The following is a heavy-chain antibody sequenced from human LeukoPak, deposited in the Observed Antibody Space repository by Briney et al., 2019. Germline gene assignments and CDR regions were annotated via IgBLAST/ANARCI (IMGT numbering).Heavy chain of an antibody. D-gene: IGHD3-22*01. CDR3: AKDPRSGYYYDSSGYYYFEN. Sequence: PGASLRLSCAASGFTFSSYAMSWVRQAPGKGLEWVSAISGSGGSTYYADSVKGRFTISRDNSKNTLYLQMNSLRAEDTAVYYCAKDPRSGYYYDSSGYYYFENWGQGTLVTVSS. CDR2: ISGSGGST. J-gene: IGHJ4*02. CDR1: GFTFSSYA. V-gene: IGHV3-23*01.